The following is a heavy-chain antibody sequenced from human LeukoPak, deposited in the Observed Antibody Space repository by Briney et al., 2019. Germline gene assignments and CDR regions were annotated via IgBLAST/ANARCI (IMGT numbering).Heavy chain of an antibody. CDR2: ISSSSSYI. D-gene: IGHD1-26*01. CDR3: ARDLLVGATGVYYYYGMDV. CDR1: GFTFSSYS. J-gene: IGHJ6*02. Sequence: GGSLRLSCAASGFTFSSYSMNWVRQAPGKGLEWVSSISSSSSYIYYADSVKGRFTISRDNSKNTLYLQMNSLRAEDTAVYYCARDLLVGATGVYYYYGMDVWGQGTTVTVSS. V-gene: IGHV3-21*01.